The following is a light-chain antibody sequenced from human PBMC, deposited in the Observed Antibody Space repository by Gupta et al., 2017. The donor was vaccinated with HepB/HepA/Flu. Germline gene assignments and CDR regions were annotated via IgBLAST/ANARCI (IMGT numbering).Light chain of an antibody. CDR3: QSYDTSLTSWV. Sequence: QSVLPQPPSVSGAPGQRVNLSSTGSRSNIGAAYDVHWYHQVPGTAPKLLIYANNNRPSGVSDRFSGSKSGTSASLAITGLQAEDEAVYYCQSYDTSLTSWVFGGGTKLTVL. CDR1: RSNIGAAYD. CDR2: ANN. J-gene: IGLJ3*02. V-gene: IGLV1-40*01.